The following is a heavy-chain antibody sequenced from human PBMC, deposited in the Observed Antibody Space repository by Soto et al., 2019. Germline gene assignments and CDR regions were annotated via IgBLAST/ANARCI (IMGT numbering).Heavy chain of an antibody. CDR2: ISYEGSTK. CDR3: AKEKTQQVSRGVDH. D-gene: IGHD6-13*01. Sequence: GGSLRLSCAASGFTFSSYGMHWVRQAPGKGLEWLAVISYEGSTKYYADSVKGRFTISRDNSKNTLDLQMNSLRADDTAVYYCAKEKTQQVSRGVDHWGQGTLVTVSS. CDR1: GFTFSSYG. J-gene: IGHJ4*02. V-gene: IGHV3-30*18.